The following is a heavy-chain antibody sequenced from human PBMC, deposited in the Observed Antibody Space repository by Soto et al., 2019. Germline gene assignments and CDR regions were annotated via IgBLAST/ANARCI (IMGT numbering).Heavy chain of an antibody. J-gene: IGHJ4*02. CDR1: GFPFSSYA. D-gene: IGHD1-7*01. CDR3: ARDVVGTGPTYSDCDY. Sequence: SLRLSCAASGFPFSSYAMHWVRQAPGKGLEWVAVISYYVSNKYYADSVKGRFTISRDNSKNTLYLQMNSLRAEDTAVYYCARDVVGTGPTYSDCDYRCKRRMATVSA. V-gene: IGHV3-30-3*01. CDR2: ISYYVSNK.